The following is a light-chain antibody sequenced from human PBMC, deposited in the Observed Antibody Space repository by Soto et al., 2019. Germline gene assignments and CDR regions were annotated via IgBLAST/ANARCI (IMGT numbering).Light chain of an antibody. CDR3: LQDINYPWT. Sequence: DIQMTQSPSSLSASVGDRVTITCRASQSIAKSLNWYQQKPGKAPKLLIHSASTLQSGVPSRFSGGGTGTDFTLTIDSLQPEDFATYYCLQDINYPWTFGQGTKVEIK. CDR1: QSIAKS. J-gene: IGKJ1*01. CDR2: SAS. V-gene: IGKV1-39*01.